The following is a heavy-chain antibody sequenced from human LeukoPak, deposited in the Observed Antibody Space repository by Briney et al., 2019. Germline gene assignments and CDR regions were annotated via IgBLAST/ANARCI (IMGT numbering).Heavy chain of an antibody. D-gene: IGHD6-19*01. Sequence: GGSLRLSCAASGFTFSSYAMSWVRQAPGKGLEWVSAISGSGGSTYYADSVKGRFTISRDNSKNTLYLQMNSLRAEDTAVYYCAKWGLGRYSSGRRPDYGMDVWGQGTTVTVSS. CDR3: AKWGLGRYSSGRRPDYGMDV. CDR1: GFTFSSYA. V-gene: IGHV3-23*01. J-gene: IGHJ6*02. CDR2: ISGSGGST.